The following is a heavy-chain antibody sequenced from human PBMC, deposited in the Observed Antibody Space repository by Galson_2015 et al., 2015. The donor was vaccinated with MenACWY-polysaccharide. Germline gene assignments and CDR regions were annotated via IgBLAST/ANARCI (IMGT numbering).Heavy chain of an antibody. CDR3: ARDPYPVARSGPDY. CDR2: MNPKSGDT. D-gene: IGHD2-15*01. V-gene: IGHV1-8*01. Sequence: SVKVSCKASGYTFTTYEIIWVRQATGQGLEWMGSMNPKSGDTGSAQKFQGRVTMTRNTSTSTAYMELSGLRSEDTAVYYCARDPYPVARSGPDYWGQRTLVTVSS. J-gene: IGHJ4*02. CDR1: GYTFTTYE.